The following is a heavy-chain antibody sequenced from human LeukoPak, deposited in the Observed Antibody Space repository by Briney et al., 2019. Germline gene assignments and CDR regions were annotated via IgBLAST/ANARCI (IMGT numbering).Heavy chain of an antibody. CDR3: SSGFGDPD. CDR1: GFTFIDHY. V-gene: IGHV3-11*06. J-gene: IGHJ4*02. CDR2: ISDSGNDT. Sequence: GSLRLSCAVSGFTFIDHYMSWIRQAPGRGLEYVSYISDSGNDTNYADSVKGRFTISRDNAKNTLYLQMNSLRVEDTAVYYCSSGFGDPDWGQGTLVTVSS. D-gene: IGHD3-10*01.